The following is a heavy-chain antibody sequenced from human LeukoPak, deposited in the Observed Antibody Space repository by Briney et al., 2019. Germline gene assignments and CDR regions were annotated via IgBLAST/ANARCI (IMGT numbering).Heavy chain of an antibody. D-gene: IGHD6-19*01. CDR3: AKDMSSGWYKEDFNWFDP. Sequence: PGGSLRLSCAASGFTFSNSAMSWVRQAPGKGLEWVSTLSGSGITTYYADSVKGRFTISRDNSKNTLYLQMNSLRAEDTAVYYCAKDMSSGWYKEDFNWFDPWGQGTLVTVSS. CDR2: LSGSGITT. J-gene: IGHJ5*02. CDR1: GFTFSNSA. V-gene: IGHV3-23*01.